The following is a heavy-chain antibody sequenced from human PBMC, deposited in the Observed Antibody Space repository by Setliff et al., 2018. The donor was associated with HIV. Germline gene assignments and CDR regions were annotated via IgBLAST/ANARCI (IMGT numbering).Heavy chain of an antibody. D-gene: IGHD6-19*01. Sequence: PGESLKISCKGSGKSLSNYWINWVRQMPGKGLEWMGRIDPSDSYINYGPSFQGHVTISADKSTNTAFLQWSSLKASDSATYYCSRGIAVAGHDFANTPGDIWGQGTMVTVSS. CDR3: SRGIAVAGHDFANTPGDI. J-gene: IGHJ3*02. CDR1: GKSLSNYW. CDR2: IDPSDSYI. V-gene: IGHV5-10-1*01.